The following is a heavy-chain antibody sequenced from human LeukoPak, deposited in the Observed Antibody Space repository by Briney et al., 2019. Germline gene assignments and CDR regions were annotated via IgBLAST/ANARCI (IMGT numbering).Heavy chain of an antibody. CDR2: IYYSGST. J-gene: IGHJ5*02. CDR1: GGSISSYY. V-gene: IGHV4-59*08. Sequence: KPSETLSLTCTVSGGSISSYYWSWIRQPPGKGLEWIGYIYYSGSTNYNPSLKSRVTISVDTSKNQFSLKLSSVTAADTAVYYCARLGPINYDILTGFNWFDPWGQGTLVTVSS. D-gene: IGHD3-9*01. CDR3: ARLGPINYDILTGFNWFDP.